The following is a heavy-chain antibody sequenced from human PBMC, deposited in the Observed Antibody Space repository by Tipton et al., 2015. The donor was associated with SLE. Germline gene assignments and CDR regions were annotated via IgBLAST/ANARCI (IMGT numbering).Heavy chain of an antibody. CDR1: GFTFGDYA. Sequence: SLRLSCTASGFTFGDYAMSWFRQAPGKGLEWVSVISGTADSSDRKYYTDSVKGRFTISRDNSRNTLYLQMNSLRAEDTAVYYCAKGGSYYDYWGQGALVTVSS. D-gene: IGHD3-16*01. V-gene: IGHV3-23*01. CDR3: AKGGSYYDY. CDR2: ISGTADSS. J-gene: IGHJ4*02.